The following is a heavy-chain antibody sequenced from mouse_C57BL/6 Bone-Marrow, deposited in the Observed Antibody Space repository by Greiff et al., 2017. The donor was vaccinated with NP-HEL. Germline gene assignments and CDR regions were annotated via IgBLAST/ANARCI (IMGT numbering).Heavy chain of an antibody. D-gene: IGHD1-2*01. CDR3: TRGLRDGEYFDY. Sequence: VMLVESGEGLVKPGGSLKLSCAASGFTFTSYAMSWVSQTPGKRLEWVAYISSGGDYTYYADTVKGRFTFSRANARNTVYLQISRLKSEDAAMYYCTRGLRDGEYFDYWGQGTTLTVSS. CDR1: GFTFTSYA. V-gene: IGHV5-9-1*02. CDR2: ISSGGDYT. J-gene: IGHJ2*01.